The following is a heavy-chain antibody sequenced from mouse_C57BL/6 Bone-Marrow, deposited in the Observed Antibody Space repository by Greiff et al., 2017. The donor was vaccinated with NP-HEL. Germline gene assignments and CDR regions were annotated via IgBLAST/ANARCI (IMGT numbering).Heavy chain of an antibody. CDR2: IYPGSGNT. CDR1: GYSFTSYY. J-gene: IGHJ1*03. Sequence: VQLQQSGPELVKPGASVKISCKASGYSFTSYYIHWVKQRPGQGLEWIGWIYPGSGNTKYNEKFKGKATLTADTSSSTAYMQLSSLTSEDSAVYYCARGVDYGKGWYFDVWGTGTTVTVSS. V-gene: IGHV1-66*01. CDR3: ARGVDYGKGWYFDV. D-gene: IGHD2-1*01.